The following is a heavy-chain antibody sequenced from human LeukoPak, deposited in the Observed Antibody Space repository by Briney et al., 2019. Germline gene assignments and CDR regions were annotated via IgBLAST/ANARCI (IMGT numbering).Heavy chain of an antibody. D-gene: IGHD1-26*01. CDR3: AKDLGRYRNNYFDY. J-gene: IGHJ4*02. CDR2: ISGSGGGT. V-gene: IGHV3-23*01. Sequence: PGGSLRLSCAASGFTFNSYAMSWVRQAPEKGLECVATISGSGGGTYYADSVKGRFTISRDDSKNTLYLQMNSLRAEDTAVYYCAKDLGRYRNNYFDYWGQGTLVTVSS. CDR1: GFTFNSYA.